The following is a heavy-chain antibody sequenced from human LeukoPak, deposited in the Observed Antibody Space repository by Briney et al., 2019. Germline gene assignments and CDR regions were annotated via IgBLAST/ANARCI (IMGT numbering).Heavy chain of an antibody. V-gene: IGHV3-21*01. CDR3: ARGSIVLMANYYYYYMDV. J-gene: IGHJ6*03. CDR2: ISSSSSYI. CDR1: GFTFSSYS. Sequence: GGSLRLSCAASGFTFSSYSMNWVRQAPGKGLEWVSSISSSSSYIYYADSVKGRFTISRDDAKNSLYLQMNSLRAEDTAVYYCARGSIVLMANYYYYYMDVWGKGTTVTVSS. D-gene: IGHD2-8*01.